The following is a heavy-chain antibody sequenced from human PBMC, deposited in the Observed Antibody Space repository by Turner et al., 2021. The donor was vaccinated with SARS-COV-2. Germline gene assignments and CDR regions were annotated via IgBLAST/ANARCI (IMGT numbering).Heavy chain of an antibody. D-gene: IGHD5-12*01. Sequence: QVQLVQSGAEVKKPGASVKVSCTASGYTFAGYYIHWVRQAPGQGLKWMGWINPNSGGTNYAQRFQGRVTMTGDTSISTAYMELSTLRSDDTAVYYCARSVSWLQSLTVDYWGQGTLVTVSS. CDR3: ARSVSWLQSLTVDY. CDR1: GYTFAGYY. V-gene: IGHV1-2*02. CDR2: INPNSGGT. J-gene: IGHJ4*02.